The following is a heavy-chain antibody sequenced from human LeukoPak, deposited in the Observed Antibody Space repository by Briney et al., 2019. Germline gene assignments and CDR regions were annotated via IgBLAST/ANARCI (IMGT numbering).Heavy chain of an antibody. CDR1: GFTFSNYD. CDR2: IRYDGSNK. V-gene: IGHV3-30*02. J-gene: IGHJ4*02. D-gene: IGHD6-19*01. Sequence: GGSLRLSCAASGFTFSNYDMHWVRQAPGKGLEWVAFIRYDGSNKYYADYVKGRFPISRDNSKNTLYLQMNSLRAEDTAVYYCAKGGSSAWYYFDYWGQGTLVTVSS. CDR3: AKGGSSAWYYFDY.